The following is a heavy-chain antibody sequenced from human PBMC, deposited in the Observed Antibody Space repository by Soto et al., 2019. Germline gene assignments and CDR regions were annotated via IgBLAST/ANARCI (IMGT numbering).Heavy chain of an antibody. J-gene: IGHJ3*02. CDR1: GGTFSSYA. D-gene: IGHD4-17*01. CDR2: IIPIFGTA. V-gene: IGHV1-69*01. Sequence: QVQLVQSGAEVKKPGSSVKVSCKASGGTFSSYAISWVRQAPGQGLEWMGGIIPIFGTANYAQKFQGRVTITADESTSKAYMELSSLRSEDTAVYYCARERTTFTLTHDAFDIWGQGTMVTVSS. CDR3: ARERTTFTLTHDAFDI.